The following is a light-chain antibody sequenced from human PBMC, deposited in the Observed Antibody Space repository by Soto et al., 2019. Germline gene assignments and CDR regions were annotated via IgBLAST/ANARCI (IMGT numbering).Light chain of an antibody. CDR3: ETWDINTHVV. V-gene: IGLV4-60*02. CDR1: SGHSTYI. CDR2: LEGSGSY. Sequence: QLVLTQSSSASASLGSSVKLTCTLSSGHSTYIIARHQQQPGKAPRYLMKLEGSGSYNKGSGVPDRFSGSSSGADRYLTISNLQFEDEADYYCETWDINTHVVFGGGTKLTVL. J-gene: IGLJ2*01.